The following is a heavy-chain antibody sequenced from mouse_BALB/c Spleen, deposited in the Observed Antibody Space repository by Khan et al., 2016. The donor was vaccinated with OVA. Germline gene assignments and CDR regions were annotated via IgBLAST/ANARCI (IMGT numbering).Heavy chain of an antibody. CDR1: GYSITSDYA. CDR3: ARIQRGDFDY. CDR2: ISYSGNT. V-gene: IGHV3-2*02. J-gene: IGHJ2*01. Sequence: EVQLVETGPGLVKPSQSLSLTCTVTGYSITSDYAWNWIRQFPGNKLEWMGYISYSGNTKYNPSLKSRISITRDTSKNQFFLQLNFVTIEDTATYYCARIQRGDFDYWGQGTTLTVSS.